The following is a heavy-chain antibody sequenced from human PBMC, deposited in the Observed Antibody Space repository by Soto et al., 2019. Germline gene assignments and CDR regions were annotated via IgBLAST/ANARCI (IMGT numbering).Heavy chain of an antibody. CDR3: ARDLSPAVGNLFYDAFDI. J-gene: IGHJ3*02. D-gene: IGHD2-2*01. V-gene: IGHV3-7*01. Sequence: EVQLVESGGDLVQPGGSLRLSCAASGFTFSTYWMTWVRQAPGRGLEWGANIRKDASVIHYADSVEGRFTISRDNAKKSLYLQMSSLRAEDTAVYFCARDLSPAVGNLFYDAFDIWGQGTVVTVSS. CDR1: GFTFSTYW. CDR2: IRKDASVI.